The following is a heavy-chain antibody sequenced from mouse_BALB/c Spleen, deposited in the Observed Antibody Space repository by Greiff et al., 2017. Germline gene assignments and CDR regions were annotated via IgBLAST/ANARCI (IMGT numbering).Heavy chain of an antibody. CDR2: ISSGGST. Sequence: EVKLVESGGGLVKPGGSLKLSCAASGFTFSSYAMSWVRQTPEKRLEWVASISSGGSTYYPDSVKGRFTISRDNARNILYLQMSSLRSEDTAMYYCARELSHWYFDVWGAGTTVTVSS. J-gene: IGHJ1*01. CDR1: GFTFSSYA. CDR3: ARELSHWYFDV. D-gene: IGHD1-1*02. V-gene: IGHV5-6-5*01.